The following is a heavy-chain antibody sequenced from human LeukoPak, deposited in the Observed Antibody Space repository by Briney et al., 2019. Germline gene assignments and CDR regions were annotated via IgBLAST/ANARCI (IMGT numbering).Heavy chain of an antibody. D-gene: IGHD3-3*01. V-gene: IGHV1-18*01. CDR2: ISAYNGNT. J-gene: IGHJ3*02. CDR3: ARVDHYDFWSGSDNHAFDI. Sequence: ASVKVSCKASGYTFTSYGISWVRQAPGQGLEWMGWISAYNGNTNYAQKLQGRVTMTTDTSASTAYMELRSLRSDDTAVYYCARVDHYDFWSGSDNHAFDIWGQGTMVTVS. CDR1: GYTFTSYG.